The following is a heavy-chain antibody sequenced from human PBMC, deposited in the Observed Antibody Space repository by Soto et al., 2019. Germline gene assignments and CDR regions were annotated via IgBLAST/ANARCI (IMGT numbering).Heavy chain of an antibody. D-gene: IGHD2-21*02. Sequence: SETLSLTCIVSDESISSSSYYWGWIRQPPGKGLEWIGGIYYSGRTYYNPSFKSRVTISKDTSKNQFSLELSSVTATDTAVYYCASQRTTVVTQAYFDHWGQGALVTVSA. CDR3: ASQRTTVVTQAYFDH. V-gene: IGHV4-39*01. J-gene: IGHJ4*02. CDR1: DESISSSSYY. CDR2: IYYSGRT.